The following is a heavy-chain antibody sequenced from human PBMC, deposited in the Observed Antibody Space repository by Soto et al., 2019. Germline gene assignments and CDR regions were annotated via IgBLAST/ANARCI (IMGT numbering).Heavy chain of an antibody. CDR2: INDSGGT. CDR3: ARGRKAYSSSWYVD. D-gene: IGHD6-13*01. J-gene: IGHJ4*02. V-gene: IGHV4-34*01. Sequence: QVQLQQWGAGLLKPSETLSLNCAVYGGSFSGYCWSWIRQPPGKGLEWIGEINDSGGTNYNPSLKSRVSISADTSKNQFSLNLSSVTAADTAVYHCARGRKAYSSSWYVDWGQGTLVTVSS. CDR1: GGSFSGYC.